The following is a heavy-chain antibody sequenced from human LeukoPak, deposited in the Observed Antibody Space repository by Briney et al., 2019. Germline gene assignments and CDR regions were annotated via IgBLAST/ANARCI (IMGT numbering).Heavy chain of an antibody. D-gene: IGHD2-2*01. CDR1: GGSISSYY. CDR3: ARVASSILGYASFDF. V-gene: IGHV4-59*08. CDR2: IYYSGST. Sequence: SETLSLTCTVSGGSISSYYWSWIRQPPGKGLEWIGYIYYSGSTNYNPSLKSRVTISVDTSKNQFSLNLNYVTAADTAVYYCARVASSILGYASFDFWGQGTLVTVSS. J-gene: IGHJ4*02.